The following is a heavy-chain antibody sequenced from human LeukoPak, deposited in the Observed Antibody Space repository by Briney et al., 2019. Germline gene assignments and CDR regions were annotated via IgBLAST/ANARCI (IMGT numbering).Heavy chain of an antibody. V-gene: IGHV4-31*03. J-gene: IGHJ4*02. CDR2: IYYSGST. CDR1: GGSISGGGYY. D-gene: IGHD3-10*01. Sequence: SETLSLTCTVSGGSISGGGYYWSWIRQHPGKGLEWVGYIYYSGSTYYNPSLKSRVTISVDTSKNQFSLKLSSVTAADTAVYYCARELDYYYGSGSYQRYFDNWGQETLVTVSS. CDR3: ARELDYYYGSGSYQRYFDN.